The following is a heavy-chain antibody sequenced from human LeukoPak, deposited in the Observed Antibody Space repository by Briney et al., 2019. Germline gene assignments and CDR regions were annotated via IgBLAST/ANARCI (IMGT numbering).Heavy chain of an antibody. J-gene: IGHJ4*02. CDR1: GFTFSNYS. CDR3: ATGGYGLAN. CDR2: ISSRFGTI. D-gene: IGHD4-17*01. V-gene: IGHV3-48*04. Sequence: GGSLRLSCAASGFTFSNYSMNWVRQAPGKGLEWVSYISSRFGTIYYADSVKGRFTISRDNAKNSLYLQMNSLRAEDTAVYYWATGGYGLANWGQGTLVTVSS.